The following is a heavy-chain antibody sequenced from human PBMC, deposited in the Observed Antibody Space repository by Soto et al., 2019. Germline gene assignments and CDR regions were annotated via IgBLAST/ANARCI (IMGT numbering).Heavy chain of an antibody. J-gene: IGHJ6*02. V-gene: IGHV4-30-2*01. CDR3: AGIRIAAAGGGLDV. CDR2: IYHSGST. Sequence: LQLQESGSGLVKPSQTLSLTCGASGGSINSGDYAWSWIRQPPGKGLEWMGYIYHSGSTYYNPYLKSRVTILVDRSKNQFSLKLSSVTAADTAVYYCAGIRIAAAGGGLDVWVQGTTVTVSS. CDR1: GGSINSGDYA. D-gene: IGHD6-13*01.